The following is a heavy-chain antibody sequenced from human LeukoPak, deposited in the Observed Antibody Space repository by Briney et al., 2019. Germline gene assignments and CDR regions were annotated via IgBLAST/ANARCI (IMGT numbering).Heavy chain of an antibody. CDR2: INDSGST. CDR1: GGSFSGYY. D-gene: IGHD3-10*01. V-gene: IGHV4-34*01. J-gene: IGHJ4*02. Sequence: SETLSLTCAVYGGSFSGYYWSWIRQPPGNGLEWIGEINDSGSTNYNPSLRSRVTISVDTSMNQFSLKMRSVTAADTADYYCARGLWFGESRPYYYDYWGQGNLVTVST. CDR3: ARGLWFGESRPYYYDY.